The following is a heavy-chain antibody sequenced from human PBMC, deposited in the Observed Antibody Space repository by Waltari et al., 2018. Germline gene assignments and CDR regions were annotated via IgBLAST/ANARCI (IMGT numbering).Heavy chain of an antibody. D-gene: IGHD6-19*01. V-gene: IGHV4-34*01. CDR2: VNYGGTT. J-gene: IGHJ4*02. CDR3: AKQVAGSGWYLG. CDR1: GFPFSSYS. Sequence: VQLVESGGGLVQPGGSLRPSCAASGFPFSSYSMTWVRQAPGKGLEWIGEVNYGGTTNYNPSLKSRITVSIDTSNNQFSLNLNSVTAADTAVYYCAKQVAGSGWYLGWGQGTLVSVSS.